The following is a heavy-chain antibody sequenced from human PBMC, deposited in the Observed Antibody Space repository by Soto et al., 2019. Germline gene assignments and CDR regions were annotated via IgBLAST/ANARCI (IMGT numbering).Heavy chain of an antibody. V-gene: IGHV1-46*01. J-gene: IGHJ4*02. CDR1: GYTFTSYA. D-gene: IGHD3-3*01. CDR3: ARCPYYDFWSGYYRAPFFDY. CDR2: INPSGGST. Sequence: VASVKVSCKASGYTFTSYAMHWVRQAPGQGLEWMGIINPSGGSTSYAQKFQGRVTMTRDTSTSTVYMELSSLRSEDTAVYYCARCPYYDFWSGYYRAPFFDYWGQGTLVTVSS.